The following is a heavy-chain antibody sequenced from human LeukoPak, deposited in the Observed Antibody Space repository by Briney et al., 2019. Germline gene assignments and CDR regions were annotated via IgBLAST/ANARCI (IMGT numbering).Heavy chain of an antibody. V-gene: IGHV3-30*02. CDR3: SKDLTSDFGGDFDP. Sequence: GGSLRLSCAAPGFTFSNYGMNWVRRAPGKGLEWVPLIRFDGSHKYYADSEKGRFTISRDNSKSTVYLQMNSLRAEDTAVYYCSKDLTSDFGGDFDPWGQGTLVTVSS. CDR1: GFTFSNYG. D-gene: IGHD3-10*01. CDR2: IRFDGSHK. J-gene: IGHJ5*02.